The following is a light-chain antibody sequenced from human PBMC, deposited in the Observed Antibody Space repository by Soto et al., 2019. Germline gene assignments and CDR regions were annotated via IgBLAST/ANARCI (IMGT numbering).Light chain of an antibody. Sequence: QSVLTQPASVSGSPGQSITISCTGSSSDVGSYNLVSWYQQHPGKVPKLIIYESSKRPSGVSDRFSGSRSGTTASLAISGLQAEDEADYYCCSYAGTSTVVFGGGTKVTVL. CDR3: CSYAGTSTVV. J-gene: IGLJ3*02. CDR2: ESS. V-gene: IGLV2-23*01. CDR1: SSDVGSYNL.